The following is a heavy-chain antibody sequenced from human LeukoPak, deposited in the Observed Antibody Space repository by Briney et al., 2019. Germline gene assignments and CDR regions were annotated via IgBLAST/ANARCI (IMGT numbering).Heavy chain of an antibody. CDR1: GGSISSGSYY. CDR2: IYTSGST. Sequence: KPSETLSLTCTVSGGSISSGSYYWSWIRQPAGKGLEWIGRIYTSGSTNYNPSLKSRVTISVDTSKNQFSLKLSSVTAADTAVYYCARDPQRPTIFGVVTPWGRDAFDIWGQGTMVTVSS. V-gene: IGHV4-61*02. D-gene: IGHD3-3*01. J-gene: IGHJ3*02. CDR3: ARDPQRPTIFGVVTPWGRDAFDI.